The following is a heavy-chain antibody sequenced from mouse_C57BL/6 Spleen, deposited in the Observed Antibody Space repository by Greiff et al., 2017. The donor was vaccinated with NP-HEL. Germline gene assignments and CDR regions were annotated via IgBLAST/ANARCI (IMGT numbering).Heavy chain of an antibody. CDR3: ARGIYYGNYEGYFDV. Sequence: QVQLQQSGAELVKPGASVKMSCKASGYTFTTYPIEWMKQNHGKSLEWIGNFHPYNDDTKYNEKFKGKATLTVEKSSSTVYLELSRLTSADSAVYYCARGIYYGNYEGYFDVWGTGTTVTVSS. CDR1: GYTFTTYP. V-gene: IGHV1-47*01. CDR2: FHPYNDDT. J-gene: IGHJ1*03. D-gene: IGHD2-1*01.